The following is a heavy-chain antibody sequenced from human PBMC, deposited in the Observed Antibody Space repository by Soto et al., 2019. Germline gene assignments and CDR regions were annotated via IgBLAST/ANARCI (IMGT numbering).Heavy chain of an antibody. J-gene: IGHJ4*02. CDR1: GGSISTGDYS. CDR2: IYYSGST. CDR3: ARLAEQWLVLYYFDY. V-gene: IGHV4-30-2*03. Sequence: SETLSLTCAVSGGSISTGDYSWSWIRQPPGKGLEWIGSIYYSGSTYYNPSLKSRVTISVDTSKNQFSLKLSSVTAADTAVYYCARLAEQWLVLYYFDYWGQGTLVTVSS. D-gene: IGHD6-19*01.